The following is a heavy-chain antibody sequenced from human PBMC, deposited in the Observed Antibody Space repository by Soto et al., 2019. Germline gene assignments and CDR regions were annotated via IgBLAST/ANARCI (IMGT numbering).Heavy chain of an antibody. J-gene: IGHJ6*01. D-gene: IGHD2-2*02. Sequence: QVQLQESGPGLVKPSGTLSLTCAVSGGSISSSNWWSWVRQPPGKGLEWIGEIYHSGSTNYNPSLKSRVTLSMDTSKTQFSLILTSVTAADTAVYYCSRRYQQVYSLQYSNGMDVWGQGTMVTVSS. CDR1: GGSISSSNW. V-gene: IGHV4-4*02. CDR3: SRRYQQVYSLQYSNGMDV. CDR2: IYHSGST.